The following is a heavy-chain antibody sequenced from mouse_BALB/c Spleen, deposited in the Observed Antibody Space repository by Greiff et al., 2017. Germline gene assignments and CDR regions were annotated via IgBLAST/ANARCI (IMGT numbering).Heavy chain of an antibody. V-gene: IGHV1-14*01. Sequence: EVQVVESGPELVKPGASVKMSCKASGYTFTSYVMHWVKQKPGQGLEWIGYINPYNDGTKYNEKFKGKATLTSDKSSSTAYMELSSLTSEDSAVYYCARNRYDRGSYWYFDVWGAGTTVTVSS. CDR1: GYTFTSYV. CDR3: ARNRYDRGSYWYFDV. J-gene: IGHJ1*01. D-gene: IGHD2-14*01. CDR2: INPYNDGT.